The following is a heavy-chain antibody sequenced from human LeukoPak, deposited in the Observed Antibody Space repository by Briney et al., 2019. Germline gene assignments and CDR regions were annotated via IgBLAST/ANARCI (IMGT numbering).Heavy chain of an antibody. V-gene: IGHV3-21*01. J-gene: IGHJ6*03. CDR1: GFTVTNNY. CDR2: ISSSSSYI. D-gene: IGHD6-19*01. Sequence: GGSLRLSCAASGFTVTNNYMSWVRQAPGKGLEWVSSISSSSSYIYYADSVKGRFTISRDNAKNSLYLQMNSLRAEDTAVYYCTETTSSGWTPYYYYYMDVWGKGTTVTVSS. CDR3: TETTSSGWTPYYYYYMDV.